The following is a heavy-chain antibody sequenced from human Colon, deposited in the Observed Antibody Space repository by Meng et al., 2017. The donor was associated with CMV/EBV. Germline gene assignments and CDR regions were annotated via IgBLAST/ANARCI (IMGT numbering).Heavy chain of an antibody. CDR1: GFIFGSNP. D-gene: IGHD2-15*01. CDR2: ISYDGSSI. J-gene: IGHJ4*02. V-gene: IGHV3-30-3*01. Sequence: GESLKISCAASGFIFGSNPMHWVRQSPGKGLEWVAVISYDGSSIHYGDSLRGRVTISRDNSKNTLYLELHGLTADDTATYYCARATLWLAYCLDHWGQGTLVTVSS. CDR3: ARATLWLAYCLDH.